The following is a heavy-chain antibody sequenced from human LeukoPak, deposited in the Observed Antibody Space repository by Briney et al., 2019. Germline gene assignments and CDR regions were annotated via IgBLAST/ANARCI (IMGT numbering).Heavy chain of an antibody. CDR2: IIPIFGTA. V-gene: IGHV1-69*06. CDR1: GGTFSSYA. J-gene: IGHJ4*02. CDR3: ARGLYGDSPFDY. D-gene: IGHD4-17*01. Sequence: ASVKVSCKASGGTFSSYAISWVRQAPGQGLERMGGIIPIFGTANYAQKFQGRVTITADKSTSTAYMELSSLRSEDTAVYYCARGLYGDSPFDYWGQGTLVTVSS.